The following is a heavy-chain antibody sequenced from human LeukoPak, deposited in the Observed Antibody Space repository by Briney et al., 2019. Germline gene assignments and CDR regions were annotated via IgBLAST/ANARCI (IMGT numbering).Heavy chain of an antibody. J-gene: IGHJ4*02. V-gene: IGHV3-7*01. CDR3: ARDRVWTVLY. Sequence: ETLSLTCAVYGGSFSGYYWSWIRQPPGKGLEWVANINQDGNEKYYVDSVKGRFTISRDNAKNSLYLQMNSLKTEDTAVYYCARDRVWTVLYWGQGTLVTVSS. CDR2: INQDGNEK. D-gene: IGHD6-13*01. CDR1: GGSFSGYY.